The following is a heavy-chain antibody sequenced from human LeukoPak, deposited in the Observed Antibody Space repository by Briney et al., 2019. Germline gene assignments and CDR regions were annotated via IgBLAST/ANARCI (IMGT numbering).Heavy chain of an antibody. V-gene: IGHV3-30*04. Sequence: RGSLRLSCAASGFTFSSYAMHWVRQAPGKGLEWVAVISYDGSNKYYADSVKGRFTISRDNSKNTLYLQMNSLRAEDTAVYYCARDLVTAILDYWGQGTLVTVSS. CDR1: GFTFSSYA. J-gene: IGHJ4*02. CDR3: ARDLVTAILDY. CDR2: ISYDGSNK. D-gene: IGHD2-21*02.